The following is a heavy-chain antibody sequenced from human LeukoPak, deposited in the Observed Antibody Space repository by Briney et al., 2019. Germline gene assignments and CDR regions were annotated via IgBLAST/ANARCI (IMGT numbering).Heavy chain of an antibody. Sequence: PGGSLRLSCAASGFTFSSYGMSWVRQVSGKGLEWVSGISNRGVSSFYAGSVKGLFTISTDNSKNTLYLQMNSLRGEDTAVYYCARGRYCNGGSCYFDSWGQGTLVTVSS. CDR3: ARGRYCNGGSCYFDS. CDR1: GFTFSSYG. V-gene: IGHV3-23*01. D-gene: IGHD2-15*01. CDR2: ISNRGVSS. J-gene: IGHJ4*02.